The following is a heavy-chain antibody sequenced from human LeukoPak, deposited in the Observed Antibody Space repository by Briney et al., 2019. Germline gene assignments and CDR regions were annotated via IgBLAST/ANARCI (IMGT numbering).Heavy chain of an antibody. D-gene: IGHD6-6*01. CDR1: GITLSNYG. J-gene: IGHJ4*02. Sequence: GSLRLSCAVSGITLSNYGMSWVRRAPGKGLEWGSCISGSGGNTYYADSVKGRFTISRDNPKKSLYLQMNRPRAEDTAVYYCARESIAARDFDYWGQGTLVTVSS. CDR3: ARESIAARDFDY. V-gene: IGHV3-23*01. CDR2: ISGSGGNT.